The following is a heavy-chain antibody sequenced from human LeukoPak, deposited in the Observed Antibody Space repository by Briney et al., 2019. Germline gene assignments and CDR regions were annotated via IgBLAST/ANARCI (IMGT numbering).Heavy chain of an antibody. D-gene: IGHD6-19*01. CDR2: IYSGGNT. CDR3: AKRNSFSSGWFTA. V-gene: IGHV3-53*01. J-gene: IGHJ5*02. Sequence: SGGSLRLSCAASGLTVSSNCMSWVRQAPGKGLEWVSFIYSGGNTYYADSVKGRFTISRDNSKNTLYLQMNSLRAEDTAVYYCAKRNSFSSGWFTAWGQGTLVTVSS. CDR1: GLTVSSNC.